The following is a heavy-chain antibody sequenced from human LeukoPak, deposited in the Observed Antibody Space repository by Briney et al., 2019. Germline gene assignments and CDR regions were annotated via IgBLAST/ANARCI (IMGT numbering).Heavy chain of an antibody. CDR3: ASQRWLQSSFDY. D-gene: IGHD5-24*01. J-gene: IGHJ4*02. CDR2: INSDGSST. CDR1: GFTFSNYW. Sequence: GGSLRLSCAASGFTFSNYWMHWVRHAPGKGLVWVSRINSDGSSTNYADSVEGRFTISRDNAKNTLYLQMNSLRAEDTAVYYCASQRWLQSSFDYWGQGTLVTVSS. V-gene: IGHV3-74*01.